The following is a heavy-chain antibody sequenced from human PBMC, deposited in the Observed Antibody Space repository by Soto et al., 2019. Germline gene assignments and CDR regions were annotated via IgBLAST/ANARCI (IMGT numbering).Heavy chain of an antibody. CDR1: GFTFSSYA. CDR3: ARGVIRGVTGAFDF. J-gene: IGHJ3*01. V-gene: IGHV3-30-3*01. Sequence: PGGSLRLSCAASGFTFSSYAMRWVRQAPGKGLEWVADITYDGSNKYYADSVKGRFTISRDNAKNTLYLQMNSLRAEDTAVDDFARGVIRGVTGAFDFWGQGTMVTVSS. D-gene: IGHD3-10*01. CDR2: ITYDGSNK.